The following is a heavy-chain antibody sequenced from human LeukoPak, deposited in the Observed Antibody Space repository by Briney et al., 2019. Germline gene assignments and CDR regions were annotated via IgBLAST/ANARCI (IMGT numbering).Heavy chain of an antibody. CDR3: AKEGTDYDFWSGYYIYFDY. Sequence: PGGSLRLSCAASGFTFSSYGMHWVRQAPGKGLEWVAFIRYDGSNKYYADSVKGRFTISRDNSKNTLYLQMNSLRAEDTAVYYCAKEGTDYDFWSGYYIYFDYWGQGTLVIVSS. V-gene: IGHV3-30*02. CDR2: IRYDGSNK. CDR1: GFTFSSYG. D-gene: IGHD3-3*01. J-gene: IGHJ4*02.